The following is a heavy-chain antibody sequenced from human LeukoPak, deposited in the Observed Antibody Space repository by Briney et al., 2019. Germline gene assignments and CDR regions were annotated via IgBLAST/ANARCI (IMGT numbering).Heavy chain of an antibody. Sequence: KSGGSLRLSCAASGFTFSNYAMNWVRQAPGKGLEWVSGISGSGGSTYYADSVKGRFTISRDNSKNTLYLQMNSLRAEDTAVYYCAQVDMATIKIDYWGQGTLVTVSS. J-gene: IGHJ4*02. CDR2: ISGSGGST. V-gene: IGHV3-23*01. CDR1: GFTFSNYA. CDR3: AQVDMATIKIDY. D-gene: IGHD5-24*01.